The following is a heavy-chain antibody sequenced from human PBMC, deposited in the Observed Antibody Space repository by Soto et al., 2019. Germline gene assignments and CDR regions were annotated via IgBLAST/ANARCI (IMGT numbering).Heavy chain of an antibody. CDR2: ICYSGST. D-gene: IGHD6-19*01. J-gene: IGHJ5*02. Sequence: KLPETLSLTCTVSGGSISSSSYYWGWIRQPPGKGLEWIGSICYSGSTYYNPSLKSRVTISVDTSKNQFSLKLSSVTAADTAVYYCARHSPFVRVAVAGIRFDPWGQGTLVTVSS. CDR3: ARHSPFVRVAVAGIRFDP. CDR1: GGSISSSSYY. V-gene: IGHV4-39*01.